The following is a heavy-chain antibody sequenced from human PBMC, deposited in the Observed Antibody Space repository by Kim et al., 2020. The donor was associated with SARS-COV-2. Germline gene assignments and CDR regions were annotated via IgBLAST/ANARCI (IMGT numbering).Heavy chain of an antibody. J-gene: IGHJ6*02. CDR2: ST. CDR3: ARDAQSYGMDV. Sequence: STYYADSVKGRFTISRDNSKNTPYLQMNSLRDEDTAVYYCARDAQSYGMDVWGQGTTVTVSS. V-gene: IGHV3-66*01.